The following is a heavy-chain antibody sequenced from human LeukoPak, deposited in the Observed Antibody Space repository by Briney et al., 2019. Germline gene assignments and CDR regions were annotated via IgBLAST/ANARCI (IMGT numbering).Heavy chain of an antibody. V-gene: IGHV1-2*02. J-gene: IGHJ4*02. D-gene: IGHD3-22*01. Sequence: ASVKVSCKASGYTFTGYYIHWVRQAPGQGLEWMAWINPDSGGTNYAQKFQGRVTMTRDTSISTAYMELSSLRSEDTAVYYCARDRHYYDSSGSKGVMGNWGQGTLVTVSS. CDR2: INPDSGGT. CDR1: GYTFTGYY. CDR3: ARDRHYYDSSGSKGVMGN.